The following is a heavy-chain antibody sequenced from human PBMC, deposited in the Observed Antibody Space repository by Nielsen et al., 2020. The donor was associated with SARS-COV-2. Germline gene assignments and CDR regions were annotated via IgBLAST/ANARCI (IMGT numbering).Heavy chain of an antibody. J-gene: IGHJ4*02. V-gene: IGHV4-59*12. Sequence: SETLSLTCTVSGGSISSYYWSWIRQPPGKGLEWIGYIYYSGSTNYNPSLKSRVTISVDKSKNQFSLKLSSVTAADTAVYYCARAIYYYDSSGHFDYWGQGTLVTVSS. CDR2: IYYSGST. CDR3: ARAIYYYDSSGHFDY. CDR1: GGSISSYY. D-gene: IGHD3-22*01.